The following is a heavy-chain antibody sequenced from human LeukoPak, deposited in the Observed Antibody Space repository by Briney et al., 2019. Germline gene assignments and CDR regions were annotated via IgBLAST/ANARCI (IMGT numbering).Heavy chain of an antibody. CDR3: AKDRAMVRGVINGFDY. CDR2: ISGSGGST. V-gene: IGHV3-23*01. Sequence: GGSLRLSCAASGFTSSSYGMSWVRQAPGKGLEWVSAISGSGGSTYYADSVKGRFTISRDNTKNTLYLQMNSLRAEDTAVYYCAKDRAMVRGVINGFDYWGQGTLVTVSS. D-gene: IGHD3-10*01. J-gene: IGHJ4*02. CDR1: GFTSSSYG.